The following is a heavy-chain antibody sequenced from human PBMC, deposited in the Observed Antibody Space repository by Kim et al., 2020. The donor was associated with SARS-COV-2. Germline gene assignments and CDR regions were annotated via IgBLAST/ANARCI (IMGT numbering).Heavy chain of an antibody. CDR1: GFTFSSYW. D-gene: IGHD4-17*01. J-gene: IGHJ4*02. CDR3: ARVYGDYDYYFDY. V-gene: IGHV3-7*04. CDR2: IKQEGSEK. Sequence: GGSLRLSCAASGFTFSSYWMSWVRQAPGKGLEWVANIKQEGSEKSYVASVKGRFTISRDNAKNSLYLQMNSLRAEDTAVYYCARVYGDYDYYFDYWGQGTLVTVSS.